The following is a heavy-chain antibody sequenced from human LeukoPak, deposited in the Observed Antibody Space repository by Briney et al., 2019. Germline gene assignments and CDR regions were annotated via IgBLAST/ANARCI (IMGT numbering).Heavy chain of an antibody. CDR2: INHRRST. CDR1: GGSFSGYY. Sequence: SETLSLACAVYGGSFSGYYWTWIRQPPGKGLEWIGEINHRRSTKYSPSLKSRVTISVDTSKNQFSLRLSSVTAADTAVYYCARRVGRWFGERAYYYNYMDVWGKGTTVTISS. V-gene: IGHV4-34*01. CDR3: ARRVGRWFGERAYYYNYMDV. D-gene: IGHD3-10*01. J-gene: IGHJ6*03.